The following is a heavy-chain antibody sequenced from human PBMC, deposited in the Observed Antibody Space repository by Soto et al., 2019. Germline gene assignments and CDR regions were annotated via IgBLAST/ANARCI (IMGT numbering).Heavy chain of an antibody. CDR3: ARVAVPGYCSGGSCHGKRHFFDD. CDR1: GGSISSSSYY. CDR2: IYYSGST. V-gene: IGHV4-39*01. J-gene: IGHJ4*02. D-gene: IGHD2-15*01. Sequence: PSETLSLTCTVSGGSISSSSYYWGWIRQPPGKGLEWIGSIYYSGSTYYNPSLKSRVTISVDTSKNQFSLKLSSVTAADTAVYYCARVAVPGYCSGGSCHGKRHFFDDWGQGTLVTVSS.